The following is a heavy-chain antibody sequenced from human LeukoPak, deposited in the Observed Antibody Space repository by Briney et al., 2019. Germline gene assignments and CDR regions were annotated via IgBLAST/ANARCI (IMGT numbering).Heavy chain of an antibody. J-gene: IGHJ3*02. V-gene: IGHV3-53*04. CDR2: IYSGGST. CDR1: GFTFSDYY. CDR3: ARDAYYDSSGKNAFDI. D-gene: IGHD3-22*01. Sequence: PGGSLRLSCTTSGFTFSDYYMSWIRQAPGKGLEWVSVIYSGGSTYYADSVKGRFTISRHNSKNTLYLQMNSLRAEDTAVYYCARDAYYDSSGKNAFDIWGQGTMVTVSS.